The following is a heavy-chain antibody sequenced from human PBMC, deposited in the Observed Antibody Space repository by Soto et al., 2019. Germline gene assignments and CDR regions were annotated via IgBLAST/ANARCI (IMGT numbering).Heavy chain of an antibody. D-gene: IGHD6-19*01. V-gene: IGHV3-74*01. CDR1: GLTFSSYW. Sequence: EVQLVESGGGLVQPGGSLRLSCAASGLTFSSYWMHWVRQAPGKGLVWVSRISTDGSVTTYADSVQGRFTISRDNAKNTLYLQMNSLRTEDTAVYYCARAPCSSGWWGFDYWGQGTRVTVSS. CDR2: ISTDGSVT. CDR3: ARAPCSSGWWGFDY. J-gene: IGHJ4*02.